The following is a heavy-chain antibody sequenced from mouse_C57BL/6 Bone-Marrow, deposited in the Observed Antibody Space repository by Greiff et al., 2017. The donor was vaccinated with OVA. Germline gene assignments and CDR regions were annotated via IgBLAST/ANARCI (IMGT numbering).Heavy chain of an antibody. CDR1: GYTFTDYN. CDR2: INPNNGGT. CDR3: ARSGFSNPLYFDV. V-gene: IGHV1-18*01. Sequence: EVQLQQSGPELVKPGASVKIPCKASGYTFTDYNMDWVKQSHGKSLEWIGDINPNNGGTIYNQKFKGKATLTVDKSSSTAYMELRSLTSEDTAVYYCARSGFSNPLYFDVWGTGTTVTVSS. D-gene: IGHD2-5*01. J-gene: IGHJ1*03.